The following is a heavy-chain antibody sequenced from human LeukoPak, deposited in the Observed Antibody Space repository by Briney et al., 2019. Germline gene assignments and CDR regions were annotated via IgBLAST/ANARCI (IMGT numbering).Heavy chain of an antibody. CDR2: ISGSGGST. CDR3: AKVRGYCSGGSCYPPYYFDY. J-gene: IGHJ4*02. CDR1: GFTFSSYA. Sequence: GGSLRLSCAASGFTFSSYAMSWVRQAPGKGLEWVSAISGSGGSTYYADSVKCRFTISRDNSKNTLYLQMNSLRAEHTAVYYCAKVRGYCSGGSCYPPYYFDYWGQGTLVTVSS. D-gene: IGHD2-15*01. V-gene: IGHV3-23*01.